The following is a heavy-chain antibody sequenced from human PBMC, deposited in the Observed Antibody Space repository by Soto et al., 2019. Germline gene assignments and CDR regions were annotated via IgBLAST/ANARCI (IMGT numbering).Heavy chain of an antibody. J-gene: IGHJ6*02. Sequence: KPSETLSLTCTVSGGSISSGGYYWSWIRQHPGKGLEWIGYIYYSGSTYYNPSLKSRVTISVDTSKNQFSLKLSSVTAADTAVYYCARDYYDFWSGPYYYYGMDVWGQGTTVTVSS. CDR3: ARDYYDFWSGPYYYYGMDV. D-gene: IGHD3-3*01. CDR2: IYYSGST. CDR1: GGSISSGGYY. V-gene: IGHV4-31*03.